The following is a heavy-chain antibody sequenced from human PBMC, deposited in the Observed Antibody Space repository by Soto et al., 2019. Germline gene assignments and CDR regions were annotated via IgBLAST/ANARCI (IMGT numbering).Heavy chain of an antibody. D-gene: IGHD3-10*01. CDR3: AKDIYYGSGTFNWFAP. Sequence: SLRLSCAASGFTFDDYAMHWVRQAPGKGLEWVSGISWNSGSIGYADSVKGRFTISRGNAKNSLYLQMNSLRAEDTALYYCAKDIYYGSGTFNWFAPWGQGTLVTVSS. CDR2: ISWNSGSI. V-gene: IGHV3-9*01. J-gene: IGHJ5*02. CDR1: GFTFDDYA.